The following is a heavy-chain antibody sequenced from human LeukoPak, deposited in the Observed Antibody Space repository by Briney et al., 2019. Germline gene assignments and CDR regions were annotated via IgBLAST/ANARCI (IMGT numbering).Heavy chain of an antibody. Sequence: PGGSLRLSCAASGFTFRNYRMSWVRQAPGKGLEWVANINQDGSEKYYVDSVKGRFTISRDNAKNSLYLQMNSLGAEDTAVYYCAREVGSYSYFDYWGQGTLVTVSS. CDR1: GFTFRNYR. V-gene: IGHV3-7*01. CDR3: AREVGSYSYFDY. CDR2: INQDGSEK. D-gene: IGHD3-10*01. J-gene: IGHJ4*02.